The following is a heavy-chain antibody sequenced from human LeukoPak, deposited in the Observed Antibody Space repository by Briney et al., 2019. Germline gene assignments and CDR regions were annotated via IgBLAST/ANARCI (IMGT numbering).Heavy chain of an antibody. CDR3: AKGHYYGSGSLDY. J-gene: IGHJ4*02. CDR2: ISDSGGIT. Sequence: GGSLRLSCAASGFTFSSYPMTWVRQAPGKGPEWVSFISDSGGITYYADSVKGRFTISRDNSKNTLYVQMNSLRAEDTAVYYCAKGHYYGSGSLDYWGQGTLVTVSS. V-gene: IGHV3-23*01. D-gene: IGHD3-10*01. CDR1: GFTFSSYP.